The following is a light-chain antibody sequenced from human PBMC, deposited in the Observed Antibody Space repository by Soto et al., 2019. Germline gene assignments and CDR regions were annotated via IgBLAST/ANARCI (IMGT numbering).Light chain of an antibody. CDR2: STN. Sequence: QTVVTQEPSFSVSPGGTVTLTCGLSSGSVSTSYYPSWYQQTPGQAPRTLIYSTNTRSSGVPDRFSGSILGNKAALTITGAQADDESDYYCVLYMGSLYVFGTGTKGTVL. J-gene: IGLJ1*01. CDR1: SGSVSTSYY. V-gene: IGLV8-61*01. CDR3: VLYMGSLYV.